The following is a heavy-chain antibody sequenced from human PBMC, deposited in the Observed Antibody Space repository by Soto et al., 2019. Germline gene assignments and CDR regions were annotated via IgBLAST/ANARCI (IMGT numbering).Heavy chain of an antibody. CDR1: GYAFSFG. CDR3: ATYYFGSGSYYRFDN. Sequence: ASVKVSCKASGYAFSFGFSWVRQAPGQGLEWMGWISASDGTTNSAQKFRGRISLTTDTSTNTAYLDLLSLTSDDTAVYFCATYYFGSGSYYRFDNWGQGALVTVSS. V-gene: IGHV1-18*01. D-gene: IGHD3-10*01. CDR2: ISASDGTT. J-gene: IGHJ4*02.